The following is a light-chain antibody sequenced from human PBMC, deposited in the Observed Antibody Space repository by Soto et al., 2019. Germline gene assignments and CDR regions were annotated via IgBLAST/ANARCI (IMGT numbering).Light chain of an antibody. Sequence: QSVLTQAPSVSGAPGQRVTISCTGSSSNIGAGYDVHWYQQVPGTAPRLLIYGNTKRPSGVPDRFSGSKSATSASLAITGLQAEDEADYYCCLYVGATTYVFGTGTKLTVL. CDR2: GNT. CDR1: SSNIGAGYD. CDR3: CLYVGATTYV. V-gene: IGLV1-40*01. J-gene: IGLJ1*01.